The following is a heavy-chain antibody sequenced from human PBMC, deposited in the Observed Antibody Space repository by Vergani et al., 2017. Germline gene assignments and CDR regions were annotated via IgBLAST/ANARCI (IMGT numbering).Heavy chain of an antibody. J-gene: IGHJ4*03. CDR3: ARGLQLVGRYYFDY. CDR1: GGSFSGYY. Sequence: QVQLQQWGAGLLKPSETLSLTCAVYGGSFSGYYWSWIRQPPGKGLEWIGEINHSGSTNYNPSLKSRVTISVDTSKNQFSLKLSSVTAADTAVYYCARGLQLVGRYYFDYWGQGTTVTVSS. CDR2: INHSGST. V-gene: IGHV4-34*01. D-gene: IGHD6-13*01.